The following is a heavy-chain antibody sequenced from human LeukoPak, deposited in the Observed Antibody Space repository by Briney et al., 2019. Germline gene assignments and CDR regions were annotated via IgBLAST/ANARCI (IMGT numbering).Heavy chain of an antibody. CDR2: IYHSGST. J-gene: IGHJ4*02. Sequence: KPSETLSLTCAVSGGSISSSNWWSWVRQPPGKGLEWIGKIYHSGSTNYNPSLKSRVTISVDKSKNQFSLKLSSVTAADTAVYYCARVEEEQQWPFIDYWGQGTLVTVSS. CDR3: ARVEEEQQWPFIDY. V-gene: IGHV4-4*02. D-gene: IGHD6-19*01. CDR1: GGSISSSNW.